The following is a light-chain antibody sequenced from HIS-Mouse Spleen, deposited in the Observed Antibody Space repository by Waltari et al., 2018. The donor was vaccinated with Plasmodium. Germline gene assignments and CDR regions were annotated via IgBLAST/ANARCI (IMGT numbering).Light chain of an antibody. CDR2: GAS. CDR1: QSVSSSY. J-gene: IGKJ4*01. Sequence: EIVLTQSPGTLSLSPGERATLSCRASQSVSSSYLAWYQQKPGQAPRLRIYGASGRATGMPDRFSGSGSGTDFTLTISRLEPEDFAVYYCQQYGSSPLTFGGGTKVEIK. V-gene: IGKV3-20*01. CDR3: QQYGSSPLT.